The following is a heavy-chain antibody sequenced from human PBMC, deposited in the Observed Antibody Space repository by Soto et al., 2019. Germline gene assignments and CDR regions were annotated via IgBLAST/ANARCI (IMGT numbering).Heavy chain of an antibody. CDR1: GGSISSSGYY. V-gene: IGHV4-31*03. D-gene: IGHD3-10*01. J-gene: IGHJ4*02. CDR3: ARGSYGSGSYFQAYFDL. CDR2: IYYSGST. Sequence: QVQLQESGPGLVKPSQTLSLTCTVSGGSISSSGYYWSWIRQPPGKGLEWIGFIYYSGSTRNSPSLKRRLSMSIDPSKDQCSLKLSSVTAADTAIYYCARGSYGSGSYFQAYFDLWGQGNMVSVSP.